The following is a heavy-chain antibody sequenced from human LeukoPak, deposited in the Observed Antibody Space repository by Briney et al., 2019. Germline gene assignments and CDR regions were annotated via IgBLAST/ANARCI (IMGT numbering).Heavy chain of an antibody. CDR1: GFTFDDYG. D-gene: IGHD3-22*01. Sequence: GGSLRLSCAASGFTFDDYGMSWVRQAPGKGLEWVSGINWNGGSTGYADSVKGRFTISRDNAKNSLYLQMNSLRAEDTALYHCARPVGYYDSSGYFDYWGQGTLVTVSS. V-gene: IGHV3-20*01. CDR3: ARPVGYYDSSGYFDY. CDR2: INWNGGST. J-gene: IGHJ4*02.